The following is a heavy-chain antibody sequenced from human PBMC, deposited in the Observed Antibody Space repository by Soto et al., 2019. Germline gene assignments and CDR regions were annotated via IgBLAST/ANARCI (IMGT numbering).Heavy chain of an antibody. Sequence: SETLSLTCTVSGGSVSSGNYYWSWIRQPPGKGLEWIGYIYYSGSTNYNPSLKSRVTISVDTSKNQFSLRLSSVTAADTAVFYFASYDVLTANFYWGQGTLVTVFS. J-gene: IGHJ4*02. CDR1: GGSVSSGNYY. CDR2: IYYSGST. V-gene: IGHV4-61*01. D-gene: IGHD3-9*01. CDR3: ASYDVLTANFY.